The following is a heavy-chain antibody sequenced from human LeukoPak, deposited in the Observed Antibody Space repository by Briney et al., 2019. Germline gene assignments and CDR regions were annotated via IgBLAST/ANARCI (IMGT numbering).Heavy chain of an antibody. CDR2: INHSGST. CDR1: GGSFSGYY. J-gene: IGHJ4*02. D-gene: IGHD5-12*01. V-gene: IGHV4-34*01. Sequence: SSETLSLTCAVYGGSFSGYYWSWIRQPPGKGLEWIGEINHSGSTNYNPSLKSRVTISVDTSKNQFSLKLSSVTAADTAVYYCARGRRRSGYDYGRRYFDYWGQGTPVTVSS. CDR3: ARGRRRSGYDYGRRYFDY.